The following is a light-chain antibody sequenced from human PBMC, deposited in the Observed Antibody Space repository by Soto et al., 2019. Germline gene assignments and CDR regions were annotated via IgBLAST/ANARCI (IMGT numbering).Light chain of an antibody. Sequence: ESVLTQYPATLSLSPGERATLACRASQRVSSYLAWYQQKPAQPPRLLIYDASNRATGIPARFSGSGSGTDFTLTISSLEPEDFAVYYCQQRSNWPRTFGPGTKVDIK. CDR2: DAS. J-gene: IGKJ3*01. CDR3: QQRSNWPRT. V-gene: IGKV3-11*01. CDR1: QRVSSY.